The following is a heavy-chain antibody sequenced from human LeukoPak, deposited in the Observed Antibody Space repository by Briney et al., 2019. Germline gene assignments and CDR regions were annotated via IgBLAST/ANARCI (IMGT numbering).Heavy chain of an antibody. CDR3: ASSYCSSTSCYDLDY. D-gene: IGHD2-2*01. Sequence: GGSLRLSCAASGFTFSSYGMHWVSQAPGKGLEWVAVIWYDGSNKYYADSVKGRFTISRDNSKSTLYLQMNSLRAEDTAVYYCASSYCSSTSCYDLDYWGQGTLVTVSS. J-gene: IGHJ4*02. CDR1: GFTFSSYG. V-gene: IGHV3-33*01. CDR2: IWYDGSNK.